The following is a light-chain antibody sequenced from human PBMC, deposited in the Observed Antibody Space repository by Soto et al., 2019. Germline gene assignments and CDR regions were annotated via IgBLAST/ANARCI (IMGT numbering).Light chain of an antibody. J-gene: IGKJ4*01. CDR3: QQYNSYPLT. V-gene: IGKV1-5*01. Sequence: DIQMTQSPSTLSASVGDRVTITCRASQSISSWLAWYQQKPGKAPKLLIYDASSLESGVPSRFSGSGSGTEFTLTISSLQPDDFATDYCQQYNSYPLTCGGGTNVEIK. CDR2: DAS. CDR1: QSISSW.